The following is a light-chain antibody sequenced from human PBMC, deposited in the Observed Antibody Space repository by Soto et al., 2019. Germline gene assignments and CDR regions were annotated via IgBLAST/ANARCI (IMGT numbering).Light chain of an antibody. CDR1: QSVSSSS. Sequence: EIVLTQSPGTLSLSPGERVTLSCRASQSVSSSSLAWYQQKPGQAPRVLIYGASSRATGIPDRFSGSGSGTDFTLTINRLEPEDFAVYYCQQYGSSAWTFGQGTKVEIK. J-gene: IGKJ1*01. CDR3: QQYGSSAWT. CDR2: GAS. V-gene: IGKV3-20*01.